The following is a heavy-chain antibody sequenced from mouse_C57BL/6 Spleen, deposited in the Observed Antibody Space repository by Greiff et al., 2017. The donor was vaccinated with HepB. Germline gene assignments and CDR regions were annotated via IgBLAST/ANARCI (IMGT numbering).Heavy chain of an antibody. Sequence: EVQGVESGGDLVKPGGSLKLSCAASGFTFSSYGMSWVRQTPDKRLEWVATISSGGSYTYYPDSVKGRFTISRDNAKNTLYQQMSSLKSEDTAMYYCAREGTVNYAMDYWGQGTSVTVSS. V-gene: IGHV5-6*01. D-gene: IGHD1-1*01. CDR3: AREGTVNYAMDY. J-gene: IGHJ4*01. CDR1: GFTFSSYG. CDR2: ISSGGSYT.